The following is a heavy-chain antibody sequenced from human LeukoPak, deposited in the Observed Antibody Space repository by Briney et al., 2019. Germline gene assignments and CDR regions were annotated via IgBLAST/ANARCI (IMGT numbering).Heavy chain of an antibody. CDR1: GASISIYY. V-gene: IGHV4-4*07. CDR2: VYASGRS. D-gene: IGHD1-1*01. CDR3: AGEQLELRGTDSYYYLDV. J-gene: IGHJ6*03. Sequence: PSETLSLTCSVSGASISIYYWNWIRQSAGRGLEWIGRVYASGRSKYNPSLQSRVSMSVDKSKKQFSLELSSVTAADTAVYYCAGEQLELRGTDSYYYLDVWSKGTTVTVSS.